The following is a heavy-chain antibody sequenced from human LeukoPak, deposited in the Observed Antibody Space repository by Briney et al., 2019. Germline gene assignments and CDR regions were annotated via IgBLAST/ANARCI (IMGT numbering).Heavy chain of an antibody. J-gene: IGHJ4*02. Sequence: SETLSLACTVSGGSINSSTFYWGWIRQPPGKGLEWIGSIYYDGSTYYNPSLKSRVTISVDTSKNQFSLKLTSVTAADTAVYFCARRSDSGSDDGEDYFDYWGQGTLVTVSS. CDR1: GGSINSSTFY. D-gene: IGHD1-26*01. CDR2: IYYDGST. CDR3: ARRSDSGSDDGEDYFDY. V-gene: IGHV4-39*01.